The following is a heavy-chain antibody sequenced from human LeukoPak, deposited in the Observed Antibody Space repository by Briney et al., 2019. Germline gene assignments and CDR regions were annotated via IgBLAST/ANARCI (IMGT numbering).Heavy chain of an antibody. CDR1: GGSFSGYY. CDR3: ARYPYYYDSSGYYGYLDY. D-gene: IGHD3-22*01. Sequence: SETLSLTCAVYGGSFSGYYWSWIRQPPGKGLEWIGEINHSGSTNYNPSLKSRVTISVDTSKNQFSLKLSSVTAADTAVYYCARYPYYYDSSGYYGYLDYWGQGTLVTVSS. V-gene: IGHV4-34*01. J-gene: IGHJ4*02. CDR2: INHSGST.